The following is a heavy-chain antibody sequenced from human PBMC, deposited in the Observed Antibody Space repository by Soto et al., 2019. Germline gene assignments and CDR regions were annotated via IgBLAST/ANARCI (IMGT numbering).Heavy chain of an antibody. CDR1: GRSISTGDYY. CDR3: AGTLPTNGYCSSTSCPSDY. Sequence: QVQLQESRPGLVKPSQTLSLTCTVSGRSISTGDYYWSWPRHPPGKLLEWIGYIYYRRSTYYNPSLQSRANIAVDTSKNQFSLKLSSLTAANTAVYYCAGTLPTNGYCSSTSCPSDYWGHGTQVTV. CDR2: IYYRRST. D-gene: IGHD2-2*01. J-gene: IGHJ4*01. V-gene: IGHV4-30-4*01.